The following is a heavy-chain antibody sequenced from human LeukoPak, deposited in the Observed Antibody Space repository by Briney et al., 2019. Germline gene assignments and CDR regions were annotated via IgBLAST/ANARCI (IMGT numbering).Heavy chain of an antibody. CDR1: GFIFSSYW. CDR2: IKEDGSAK. V-gene: IGHV3-7*05. D-gene: IGHD6-13*01. Sequence: GGSLRLSCAASGFIFSSYWMNWVRQAPGKGLEWVANIKEDGSAKYYVDSVKGRFTISRDNAKNSLYLQMNSLRAEDTAVYYCARDIIAAGGNWFDPWGQGTLVTVSS. CDR3: ARDIIAAGGNWFDP. J-gene: IGHJ5*02.